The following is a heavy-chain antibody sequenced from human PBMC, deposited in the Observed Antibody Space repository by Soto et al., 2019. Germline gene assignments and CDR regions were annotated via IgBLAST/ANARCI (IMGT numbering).Heavy chain of an antibody. CDR1: GGSISYEYYH. J-gene: IGHJ3*02. V-gene: IGHV4-34*01. D-gene: IGHD4-17*01. CDR3: ARARTTVTTVDRNAFDI. CDR2: INHSGST. Sequence: SETLSLTCTVSGGSISYEYYHWSWLRQPPGKGLEWIGEINHSGSTNYNPSLKSRVTISVDTSKNQFSLKLSSVTAADTAVYYCARARTTVTTVDRNAFDIWGQGTMVTVS.